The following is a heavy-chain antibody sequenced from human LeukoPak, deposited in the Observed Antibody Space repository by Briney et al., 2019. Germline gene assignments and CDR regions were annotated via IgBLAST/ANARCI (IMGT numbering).Heavy chain of an antibody. V-gene: IGHV3-30*03. CDR1: GFTFSSYG. Sequence: PGGSLRLSCAASGFTFSSYGMHWVRQAPGKGLEWVAVISYDGSNKYYADSVKGRFTISRDNSKNTLYLQMNSLRAEDTAVYYCATTILQTMTTVTTGDYWGQGTLVTVSS. J-gene: IGHJ4*02. CDR2: ISYDGSNK. D-gene: IGHD4-17*01. CDR3: ATTILQTMTTVTTGDY.